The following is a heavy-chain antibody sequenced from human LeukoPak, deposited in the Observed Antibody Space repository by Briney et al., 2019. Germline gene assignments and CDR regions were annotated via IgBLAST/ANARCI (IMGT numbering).Heavy chain of an antibody. CDR3: AKDGPTVTIFGHFDY. Sequence: GESLKISCKVSGDSFTTYWIGWVRQAPGKGLEWVAVISYDGSNIYYADSVKGRFTISRDNSKNTLYLQMNSLSAEDTAVYYCAKDGPTVTIFGHFDYWGHGTLVTVSS. CDR2: ISYDGSNI. V-gene: IGHV3-30*18. D-gene: IGHD4-17*01. CDR1: GDSFTTYW. J-gene: IGHJ4*01.